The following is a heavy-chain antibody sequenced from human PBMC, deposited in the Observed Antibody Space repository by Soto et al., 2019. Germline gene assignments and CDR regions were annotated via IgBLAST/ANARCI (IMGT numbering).Heavy chain of an antibody. J-gene: IGHJ4*02. CDR3: ARSPGYSYGDY. Sequence: GASVKVSCKASGYTFTSYAMHWVRQAPGQRLEWMGWINAGNGNTKYSQKFQGRVTITRDTSASTAYMELSSLRSEDTSVYYCARSPGYSYGDYWGQGTLVTVSS. CDR1: GYTFTSYA. V-gene: IGHV1-3*01. CDR2: INAGNGNT. D-gene: IGHD5-18*01.